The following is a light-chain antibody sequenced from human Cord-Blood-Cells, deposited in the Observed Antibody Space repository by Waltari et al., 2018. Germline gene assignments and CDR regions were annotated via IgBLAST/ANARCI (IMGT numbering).Light chain of an antibody. V-gene: IGLV2-14*01. CDR1: SSDVGGYNY. Sequence: QSALTQPASVSGSPGQSITISCTGTSSDVGGYNYVSWYQQHPGKAPKLMIYDGSKRPSGVSNRFSGYKSGNTASLTISGLQAEDEADYYCSSYTSSSTWVFGGGTKLTVL. CDR2: DGS. CDR3: SSYTSSSTWV. J-gene: IGLJ3*02.